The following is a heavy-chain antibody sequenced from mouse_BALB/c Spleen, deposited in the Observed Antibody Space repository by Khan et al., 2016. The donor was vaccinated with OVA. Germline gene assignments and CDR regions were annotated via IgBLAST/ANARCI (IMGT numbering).Heavy chain of an antibody. V-gene: IGHV4-1*02. J-gene: IGHJ3*01. D-gene: IGHD1-1*02. CDR2: INPDSSTI. Sequence: EVQLLESGGGLVQPGASLKLSCAASGFAFSRYWMLWVRQAPGQGLEWIGEINPDSSTINYTPSLKDKFIISRDNSKNTLYLQMSKVRSEDTALYDCARWGYCGMVDYLRQGTLVTVSA. CDR1: GFAFSRYW. CDR3: ARWGYCGMVDY.